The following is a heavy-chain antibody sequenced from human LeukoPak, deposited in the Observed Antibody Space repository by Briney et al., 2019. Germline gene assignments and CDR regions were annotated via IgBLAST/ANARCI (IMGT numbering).Heavy chain of an antibody. CDR1: GFTFDDHA. CDR2: ISGDGAST. V-gene: IGHV3-23*01. J-gene: IGHJ3*01. D-gene: IGHD3-10*01. CDR3: AKDSYVSGRPLHTFDV. Sequence: GGSLRLSCAASGFTFDDHAMTWVRQAPGKGLEWVSGISGDGASTHYAESVKGQFTIYRDNSQNTLFLQMNSLRVEDTAIYYCAKDSYVSGRPLHTFDVWGQGTMVTVSS.